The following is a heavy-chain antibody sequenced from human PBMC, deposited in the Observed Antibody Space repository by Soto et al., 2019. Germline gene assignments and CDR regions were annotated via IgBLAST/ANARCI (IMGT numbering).Heavy chain of an antibody. V-gene: IGHV4-59*01. Sequence: PSETLSLTCTLSGGSISSYYWSWIRQPPGKGLEWIGYIYYSGSTNYNPSLKSRVTISVDTSKNQFSLKLSSVTAADTAVYYCARVSYCGGDCYSYYFDYWGQGTLVTVSS. J-gene: IGHJ4*02. CDR2: IYYSGST. CDR3: ARVSYCGGDCYSYYFDY. CDR1: GGSISSYY. D-gene: IGHD2-21*02.